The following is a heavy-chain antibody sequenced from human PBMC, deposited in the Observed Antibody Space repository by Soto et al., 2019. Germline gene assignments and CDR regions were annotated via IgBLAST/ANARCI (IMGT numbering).Heavy chain of an antibody. J-gene: IGHJ4*02. CDR2: IYYSGST. CDR1: GGSISSYY. CDR3: TRGGDAYKNGH. Sequence: SETLSLTCTVSGGSISSYYWSWIRQPPGKGLEWIGYIYYSGSTNYNPSLKSRVTISVDRSKNQFSLKLSSVTAADTAVYYCTRGGDAYKNGHWGQGTLVTVSS. V-gene: IGHV4-59*12. D-gene: IGHD2-21*01.